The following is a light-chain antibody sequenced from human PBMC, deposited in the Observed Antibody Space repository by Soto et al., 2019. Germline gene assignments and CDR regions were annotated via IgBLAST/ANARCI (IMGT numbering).Light chain of an antibody. CDR2: GAS. CDR3: QQYHNWPPQYT. J-gene: IGKJ2*01. CDR1: QTVASN. Sequence: EIVMTQSPASLSVSPGDGATLSCRASQTVASNLAWYQQKPGQGPRLLIHGASTRAAGVPARFSGSGSGTDFTLTISSLQSEDLAVYYCQQYHNWPPQYTFGQGTKLHI. V-gene: IGKV3-15*01.